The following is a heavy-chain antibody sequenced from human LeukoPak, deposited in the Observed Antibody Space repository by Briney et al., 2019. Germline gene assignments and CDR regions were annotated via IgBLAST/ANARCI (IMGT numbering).Heavy chain of an antibody. CDR3: AKSAYYYGSGSPVDY. CDR2: IRYDGSNK. V-gene: IGHV3-30*02. CDR1: GFTFSSYG. J-gene: IGHJ4*02. D-gene: IGHD3-10*01. Sequence: GALRLSCAASGFTFSSYGMHWVRQAPGKGLEWVAFIRYDGSNKYYADSVKGRFTIPRDNSKNTLYLQMNSLRAEDTAVYYCAKSAYYYGSGSPVDYWGQGTLVTVSS.